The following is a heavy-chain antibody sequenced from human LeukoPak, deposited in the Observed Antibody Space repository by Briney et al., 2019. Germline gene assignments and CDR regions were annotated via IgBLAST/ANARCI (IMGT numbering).Heavy chain of an antibody. CDR1: GFTFSSYS. J-gene: IGHJ6*03. CDR3: ARDAQDYYDSSSYYYYYYMDV. Sequence: GGSLRLACAASGFTFSSYSMNWVRQAPGKGLEWVSSISSSSSYIYYADSVKGRFTISRDNAKNSLYLQMNSLRAEDTAVYYCARDAQDYYDSSSYYYYYYMDVWGKGTTVTVSS. V-gene: IGHV3-21*01. D-gene: IGHD3-22*01. CDR2: ISSSSSYI.